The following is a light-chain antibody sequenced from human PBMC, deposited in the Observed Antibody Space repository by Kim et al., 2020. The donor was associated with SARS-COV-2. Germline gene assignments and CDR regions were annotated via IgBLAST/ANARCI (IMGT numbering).Light chain of an antibody. CDR3: QQYNSFSPWT. J-gene: IGKJ1*01. V-gene: IGKV1-5*03. CDR1: QSVSNW. CDR2: KAS. Sequence: SVGDRVTITCLASQSVSNWLAWYQQKSGKAPKLLIYKASTSESGVPSRFSSSGSETEFTLTISSLQPDDFATYYCQQYNSFSPWTFGQGTKVDIK.